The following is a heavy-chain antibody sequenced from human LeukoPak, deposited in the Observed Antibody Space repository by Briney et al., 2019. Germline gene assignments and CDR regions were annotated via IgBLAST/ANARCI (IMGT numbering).Heavy chain of an antibody. CDR3: AREYCSGGSCSEYYFDY. CDR1: GYTFTSYA. Sequence: ASVKVSCKASGYTFTSYAMHWVRQAPGQRLAWMGWINAGNGNTKYSQKFQGRVTITRDTSASTAYMELSSLRSEDTAVYYCAREYCSGGSCSEYYFDYWGQGTLVTVSS. V-gene: IGHV1-3*01. D-gene: IGHD2-15*01. CDR2: INAGNGNT. J-gene: IGHJ4*02.